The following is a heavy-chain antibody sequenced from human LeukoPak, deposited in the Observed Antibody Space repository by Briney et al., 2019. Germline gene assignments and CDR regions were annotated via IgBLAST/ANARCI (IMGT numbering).Heavy chain of an antibody. V-gene: IGHV4-34*01. CDR2: VNESGGT. D-gene: IGHD1-26*01. CDR3: ARDKREPRYAFDI. J-gene: IGHJ3*02. Sequence: PSETLSLTCAVYIDSFSNYHWNWIRQTPTKGMEWIGEVNESGGTNISPSLRSRVILSVDTSRNQFSLNLSSVTAADTAVYYCARDKREPRYAFDIWGQGTMVTVSS. CDR1: IDSFSNYH.